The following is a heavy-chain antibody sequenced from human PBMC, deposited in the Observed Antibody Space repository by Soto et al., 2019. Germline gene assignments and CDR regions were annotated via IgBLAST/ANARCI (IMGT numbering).Heavy chain of an antibody. D-gene: IGHD6-19*01. Sequence: XETCSLTCAVSGCSISNNSWWSWVRQSPGKGLEWIGEIHHSGSTNYNPSLKSRVTISVDKSKNQFSLNLGSVTAADTAVYYCVRGPTSGWNDWGQGTLVTVSS. V-gene: IGHV4-4*02. CDR1: GCSISNNSW. CDR2: IHHSGST. J-gene: IGHJ4*02. CDR3: VRGPTSGWND.